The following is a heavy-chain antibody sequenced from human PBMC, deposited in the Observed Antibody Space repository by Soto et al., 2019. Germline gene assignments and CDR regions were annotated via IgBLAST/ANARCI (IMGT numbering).Heavy chain of an antibody. Sequence: PGESLKISCQGSGYTFANDWIARVRQKSGKGLEWMGLIYPGNSDTRFSPSFRGQVTFSVDNSNNTAYLQWSSLKASDTAMYFCARQGEAVVVDSWGQGTSVTVSS. J-gene: IGHJ4*02. D-gene: IGHD6-19*01. CDR2: IYPGNSDT. CDR3: ARQGEAVVVDS. CDR1: GYTFANDW. V-gene: IGHV5-51*01.